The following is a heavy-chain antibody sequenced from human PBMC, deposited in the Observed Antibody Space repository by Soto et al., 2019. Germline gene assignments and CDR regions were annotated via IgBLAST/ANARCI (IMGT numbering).Heavy chain of an antibody. CDR2: IESGDVT. V-gene: IGHV3-53*01. J-gene: IGHJ4*02. Sequence: SGGSLRLSCAASGFTVNSNCMSWVRQAPGKGPEWISFIESGDVTDYADSVKGRFSISRENSKNTLYLQMKSLRAEDTAVYYCARGQELVNASFDXLGQGTLVTVSX. D-gene: IGHD1-7*01. CDR3: ARGQELVNASFDX. CDR1: GFTVNSNC.